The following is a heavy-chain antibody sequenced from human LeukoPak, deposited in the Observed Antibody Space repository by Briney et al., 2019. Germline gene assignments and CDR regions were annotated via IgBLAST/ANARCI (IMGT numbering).Heavy chain of an antibody. CDR1: GFTFSSYG. D-gene: IGHD5-12*01. CDR3: AREGRGERAFDI. CDR2: ISGSGGST. Sequence: GGSLRLSCAASGFTFSSYGMSWVRQAPGKGLEWVSAISGSGGSTYYADSVKGRFTISRDNSKNTLYLQMNSLRAEDTAVYYCAREGRGERAFDIWGQGTMVTVSS. V-gene: IGHV3-23*01. J-gene: IGHJ3*02.